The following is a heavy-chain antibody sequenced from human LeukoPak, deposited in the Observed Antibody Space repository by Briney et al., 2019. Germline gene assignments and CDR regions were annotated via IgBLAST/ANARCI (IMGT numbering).Heavy chain of an antibody. Sequence: PSETLSLTCTVSGGSISSYYWSWIRQPPGKGLEWIGYIYYSGSTNYNPSLKSRVTISVDTSKNQFSLKLSSVTAADTAVYYCARRGSSRGNWFDPWGQGTLVTVSS. CDR1: GGSISSYY. CDR2: IYYSGST. D-gene: IGHD6-13*01. CDR3: ARRGSSRGNWFDP. J-gene: IGHJ5*02. V-gene: IGHV4-59*08.